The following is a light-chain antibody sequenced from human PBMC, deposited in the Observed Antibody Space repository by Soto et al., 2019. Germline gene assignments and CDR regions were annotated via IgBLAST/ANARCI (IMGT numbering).Light chain of an antibody. CDR2: GSS. CDR3: HQYGSSPT. CDR1: QSVSSTY. Sequence: EVLLTQSPGTLSLSPGERATLSCRASQSVSSTYLAWYQQRPGQAPRLLIYGSSSRATGIPDRFSGSGSGTDFTLTISRLEPEDLAVYYCHQYGSSPTFGQGTKLEIK. J-gene: IGKJ2*01. V-gene: IGKV3-20*01.